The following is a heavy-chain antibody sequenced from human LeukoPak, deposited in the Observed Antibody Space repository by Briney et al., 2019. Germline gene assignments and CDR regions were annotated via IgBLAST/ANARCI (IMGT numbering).Heavy chain of an antibody. J-gene: IGHJ6*03. Sequence: PSETLSLTCTVSGGSISSYYWSWIRQPPGKGLEWIGYIYYSGSTNYNPSLKRRVTISVDTSKNQFSLKLSSVTAADTAVYYCARERYQLLSYYYYYYMDVWGKGTTVTISS. D-gene: IGHD2-2*01. V-gene: IGHV4-59*01. CDR1: GGSISSYY. CDR2: IYYSGST. CDR3: ARERYQLLSYYYYYYMDV.